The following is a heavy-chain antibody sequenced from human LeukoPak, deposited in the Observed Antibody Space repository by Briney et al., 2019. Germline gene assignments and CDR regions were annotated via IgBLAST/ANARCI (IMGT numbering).Heavy chain of an antibody. V-gene: IGHV3-23*01. Sequence: PGGSLRLSCAASGFTFSNYATSWVRQAPGKGLEWVSSINGRGGSTYYADSVKGRFTISRDNSKNTLYLQMNSLRAEDTAVYYCAKNRIAVAGWYFDLWGRGTLVTVSS. D-gene: IGHD6-13*01. CDR1: GFTFSNYA. CDR2: INGRGGST. CDR3: AKNRIAVAGWYFDL. J-gene: IGHJ2*01.